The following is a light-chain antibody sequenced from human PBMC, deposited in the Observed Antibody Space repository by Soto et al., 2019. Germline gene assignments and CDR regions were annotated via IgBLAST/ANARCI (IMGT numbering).Light chain of an antibody. Sequence: QSALTKPASVSGSPGQSITISCTGTRSDVGYYDYVSWYQQHPGKAPKLVIYDVSHRPSGVSNRFSGSKSGNTASLTISGLQAEDEGDYYCSSYTTTYTWMFGGGTKVTVL. CDR2: DVS. J-gene: IGLJ3*02. V-gene: IGLV2-14*01. CDR1: RSDVGYYDY. CDR3: SSYTTTYTWM.